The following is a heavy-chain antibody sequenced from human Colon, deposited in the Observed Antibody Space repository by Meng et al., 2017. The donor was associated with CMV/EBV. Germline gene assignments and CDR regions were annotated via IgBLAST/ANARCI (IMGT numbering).Heavy chain of an antibody. D-gene: IGHD3-3*01. CDR2: ISSEGSST. CDR1: GFIFSGYW. CDR3: VRSLNDASGQFRDY. V-gene: IGHV3-74*01. Sequence: GESLKISCAASGFIFSGYWIHWVRQVPGKGLVWVSRISSEGSSTSYADSVKGRFTISRDNAKNTVYLQMNSLRAEDTAVYYCVRSLNDASGQFRDYWGQGTLVTVSS. J-gene: IGHJ4*02.